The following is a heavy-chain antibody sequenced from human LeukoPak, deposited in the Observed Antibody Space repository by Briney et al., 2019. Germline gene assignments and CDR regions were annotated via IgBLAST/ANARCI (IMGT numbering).Heavy chain of an antibody. Sequence: PGGSLRLSCAASGFTFNTYTMNWARQAPGKGLEWLSSLDSSGAYIFYADSVKGRFIISRDNAKNSLYLQMNSLRAEDTAVYYCARGRRFGELFTYYFDYWGQGTLVTVSS. V-gene: IGHV3-21*01. CDR1: GFTFNTYT. J-gene: IGHJ4*02. D-gene: IGHD3-10*01. CDR3: ARGRRFGELFTYYFDY. CDR2: LDSSGAYI.